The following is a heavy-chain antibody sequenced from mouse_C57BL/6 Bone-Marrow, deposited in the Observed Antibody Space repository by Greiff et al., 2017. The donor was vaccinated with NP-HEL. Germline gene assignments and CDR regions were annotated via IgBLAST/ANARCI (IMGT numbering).Heavy chain of an antibody. CDR1: EYEFPSYD. D-gene: IGHD2-14*01. V-gene: IGHV5-2*03. J-gene: IGHJ3*01. CDR3: ARPKYDWFAY. Sequence: EVKLVESGGGLVQPGESLKLSCESSEYEFPSYDMSWVRKTPEKRLELVAAINSAGSSIYYPDTMEGRFIISRDNTKKTLYLQMSSLRSEDTALYYCARPKYDWFAYWGQGTLVTVSA. CDR2: INSAGSSI.